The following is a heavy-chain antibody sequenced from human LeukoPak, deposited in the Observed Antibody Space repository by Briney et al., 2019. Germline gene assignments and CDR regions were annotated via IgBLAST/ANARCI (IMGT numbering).Heavy chain of an antibody. Sequence: SETLSLTCTVSGGSISSSSYYWGWIRQPPGKGLEWIGSIYYSGSTYYNPSLKSRVTISVDTSKNQFSLKLSSVAAADTAVYYCARLPNLRGYYYYMDVWGKGTTVTISS. CDR1: GGSISSSSYY. J-gene: IGHJ6*03. V-gene: IGHV4-39*01. CDR2: IYYSGST. CDR3: ARLPNLRGYYYYMDV.